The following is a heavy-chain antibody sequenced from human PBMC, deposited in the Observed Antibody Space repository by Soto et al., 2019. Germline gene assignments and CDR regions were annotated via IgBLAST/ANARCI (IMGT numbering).Heavy chain of an antibody. J-gene: IGHJ5*02. CDR2: ISGAGGNT. D-gene: IGHD2-2*01. CDR1: GFAFGAYA. CDR3: AKDPVPHLLPSWWLDP. V-gene: IGHV3-23*01. Sequence: GGSLRLSCAASGFAFGAYAMTWVRQAPGRGLEWVSVISGAGGNTYYADSVKGRFTISRDNSKKMLYLQLNSVRAEDTAIYYCAKDPVPHLLPSWWLDPWGQGTLVTVSS.